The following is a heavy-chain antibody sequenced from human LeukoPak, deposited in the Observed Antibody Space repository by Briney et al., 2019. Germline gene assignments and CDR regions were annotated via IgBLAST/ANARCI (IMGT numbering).Heavy chain of an antibody. CDR2: IKQDGSEK. D-gene: IGHD6-13*01. CDR3: ARDLTTAAGTHY. CDR1: RLTFSSSW. J-gene: IGHJ4*02. V-gene: IGHV3-7*01. Sequence: QPGGSLRLSCAPSRLTFSSSWMSWVRQAPGKGLEWVANIKQDGSEKYYVDSVKGRFTISRDNAKNSLYLKMNSLRAEDTAVYYCARDLTTAAGTHYWGQGTLVTVSS.